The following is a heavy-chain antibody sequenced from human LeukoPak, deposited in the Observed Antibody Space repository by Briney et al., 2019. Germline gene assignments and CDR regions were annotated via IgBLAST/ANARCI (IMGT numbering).Heavy chain of an antibody. Sequence: ASVKVSCKASGYTFTSYYMHWVRQAPGQGLEWVGIINPSSGGTSYAQKFQGRVTLTRDMSTSTVYMELSSLRSEDTAVYYCASSDSGRFGSYFYMDVWGEGTTVTVSS. V-gene: IGHV1-46*01. J-gene: IGHJ6*03. CDR3: ASSDSGRFGSYFYMDV. CDR2: INPSSGGT. D-gene: IGHD3-10*01. CDR1: GYTFTSYY.